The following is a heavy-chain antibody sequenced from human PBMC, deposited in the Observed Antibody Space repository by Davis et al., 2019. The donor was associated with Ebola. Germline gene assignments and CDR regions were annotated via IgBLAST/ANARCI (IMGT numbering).Heavy chain of an antibody. CDR3: AKAIFGYSSSLDY. V-gene: IGHV3-30*02. J-gene: IGHJ4*02. Sequence: PGGSLRLSCAASGFTFSSYGMHWVRQAPGKGLEWVAFIRYDGSNKYYADSVKGRFTISRDNSKNTLYLQMNSLRAEDTAVYYCAKAIFGYSSSLDYWGQGTLVTVSS. D-gene: IGHD6-13*01. CDR2: IRYDGSNK. CDR1: GFTFSSYG.